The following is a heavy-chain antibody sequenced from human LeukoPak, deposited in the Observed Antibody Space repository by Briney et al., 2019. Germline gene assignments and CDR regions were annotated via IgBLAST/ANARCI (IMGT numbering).Heavy chain of an antibody. CDR3: ARHSNYGSGSYYRYWFDP. V-gene: IGHV4-34*01. CDR2: INHSGST. CDR1: GGSFSGYY. D-gene: IGHD3-10*01. J-gene: IGHJ5*02. Sequence: SETLSLTCAVYGGSFSGYYWSWIRQPPGRGLEWIGEINHSGSTNYNPSLKSRVTISVDTSKNQFSLKLSSVTAADTAVYYCARHSNYGSGSYYRYWFDPWGQGTLVTVSS.